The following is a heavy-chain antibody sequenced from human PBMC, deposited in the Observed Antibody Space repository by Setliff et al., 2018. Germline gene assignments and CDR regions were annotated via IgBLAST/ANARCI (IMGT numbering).Heavy chain of an antibody. CDR2: IDTSSYWI. CDR1: DFSVTTNY. Sequence: GGSLRLSCAASDFSVTTNYMNWVRQAPGKGLEWVASIDTSSYWIYYADSVKGRFAISRDNAENSLYLQMNSLRAEDTAVYYCARSESCGSTHCSPYDYWGQGTLVTVSS. J-gene: IGHJ4*02. D-gene: IGHD2-2*01. V-gene: IGHV3-21*01. CDR3: ARSESCGSTHCSPYDY.